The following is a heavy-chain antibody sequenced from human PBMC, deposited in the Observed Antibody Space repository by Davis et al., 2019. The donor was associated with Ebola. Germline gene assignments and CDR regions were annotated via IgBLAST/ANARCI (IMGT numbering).Heavy chain of an antibody. CDR2: MNPNSGNT. J-gene: IGHJ5*02. CDR1: GYTFTSYD. V-gene: IGHV1-8*01. Sequence: ASVKVSCKASGYTFTSYDINWVRQATGQGLEWMGWMNPNSGNTGYAQKFQGRVTITRDTSASTAYMELSSLRSEDTAVYYCARGRQLASGWFDPWGQGTLVTVSS. D-gene: IGHD6-6*01. CDR3: ARGRQLASGWFDP.